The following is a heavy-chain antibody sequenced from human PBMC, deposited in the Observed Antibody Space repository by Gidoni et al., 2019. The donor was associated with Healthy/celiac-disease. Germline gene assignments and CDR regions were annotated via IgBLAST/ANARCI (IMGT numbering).Heavy chain of an antibody. CDR2: IYYSGST. Sequence: QLQLQESGPGLVKPSETLSLTCTVSGGSIRSSSYYWGWIRQPPGKGLEWIGSIYYSGSTYYNPSLKSRVTISVDTSKNQFSLKLSSVTAADTAVYYCARGGYCSSTSCPQPNWFDPWGQGTLVTVSS. D-gene: IGHD2-2*01. J-gene: IGHJ5*02. V-gene: IGHV4-39*07. CDR3: ARGGYCSSTSCPQPNWFDP. CDR1: GGSIRSSSYY.